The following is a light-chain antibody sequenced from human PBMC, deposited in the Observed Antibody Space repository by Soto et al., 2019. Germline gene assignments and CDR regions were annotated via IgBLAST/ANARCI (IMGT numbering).Light chain of an antibody. V-gene: IGKV3-20*01. CDR1: QSVSSSH. CDR3: QQYGSSPPIT. CDR2: GAS. J-gene: IGKJ5*01. Sequence: EIVMTQSPATLSVSPGERATLSCRSIQSVSSSHLAWYQQKPGQAHRLLIYGASSRATGIPDRFSGSGSGTDFTPTISRLEPEDFAVYYCQQYGSSPPITCGQGTRLAI.